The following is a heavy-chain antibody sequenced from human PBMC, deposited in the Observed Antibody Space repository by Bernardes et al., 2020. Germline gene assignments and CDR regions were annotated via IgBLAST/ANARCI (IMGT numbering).Heavy chain of an antibody. CDR3: ARDPGSGWGGAFDI. CDR2: IYWDDDK. J-gene: IGHJ3*02. CDR1: LFSLSPSGVG. V-gene: IGHV2-5*02. Sequence: SGPTLLKPTQTLTLTCPFSLFSLSPSGVGVGWIRQPPGKALEWLALIYWDDDKRYSPSLKSRLTITKDTSKNQVVLTMTNMDPVDTATYYCARDPGSGWGGAFDIWGQGTMVTVSS. D-gene: IGHD6-19*01.